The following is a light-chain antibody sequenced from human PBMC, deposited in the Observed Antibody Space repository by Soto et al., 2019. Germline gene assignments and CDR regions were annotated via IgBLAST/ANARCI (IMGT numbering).Light chain of an antibody. V-gene: IGKV1-6*01. Sequence: AIQMTQSPSSLSASVGDRVTITCRASQGIRNDLGWYQQKPGKAPKLLIYAASSLQSGVPSRFRGSRSGTEFTLTVSSLQPEDFATYYCLQDHDDSWTFGQGTKVDI. CDR1: QGIRND. CDR3: LQDHDDSWT. J-gene: IGKJ1*01. CDR2: AAS.